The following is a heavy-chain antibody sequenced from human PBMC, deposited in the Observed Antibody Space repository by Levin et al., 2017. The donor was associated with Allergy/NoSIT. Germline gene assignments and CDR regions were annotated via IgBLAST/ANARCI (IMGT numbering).Heavy chain of an antibody. V-gene: IGHV3-48*01. CDR2: INTRGTTT. CDR3: ARNRLDPFIRLLRGVVRRLDALDG. Sequence: GGSLRLSCAASGFTFSDYNMNWVRQAPGKGLEWLSYINTRGTTTHYADSAKGRFTISRDNANNSLFLQMNSLRVEDTAVYFCARNRLDPFIRLLRGVVRRLDALDGWGQGTMVTVSS. D-gene: IGHD3-10*01. J-gene: IGHJ6*02. CDR1: GFTFSDYN.